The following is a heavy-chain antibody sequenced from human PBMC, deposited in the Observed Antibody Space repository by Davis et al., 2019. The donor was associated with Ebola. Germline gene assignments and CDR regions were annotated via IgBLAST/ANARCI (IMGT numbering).Heavy chain of an antibody. J-gene: IGHJ6*02. CDR1: GYSFTNFW. D-gene: IGHD2-2*01. V-gene: IGHV5-51*01. CDR2: IYPGDSDI. Sequence: GESLKIPCQGSGYSFTNFWIAWVRQMPGKGLEWMGIIYPGDSDIRYSPSFQGQVTISVDKSISTAYLQWSSLKASDTAMYYCARLDCSSTSCYYYYYYGMDVWGQGTTVTVSS. CDR3: ARLDCSSTSCYYYYYYGMDV.